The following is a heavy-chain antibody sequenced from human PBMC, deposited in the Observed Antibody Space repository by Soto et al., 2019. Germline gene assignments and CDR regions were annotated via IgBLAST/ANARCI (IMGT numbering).Heavy chain of an antibody. V-gene: IGHV4-4*07. D-gene: IGHD4-4*01. J-gene: IGHJ2*01. Sequence: TETLSLTCTVSGVSITPYFWSWIRQPAGGAPERLGHIYASGRTTYTPSLKSRVTMFVSQTQVSLRLTSVTAADTAVYYCARHCDGDPSLDNYYFDPWGRGALVTVSS. CDR1: GVSITPYF. CDR2: IYASGRT. CDR3: ARHCDGDPSLDNYYFDP.